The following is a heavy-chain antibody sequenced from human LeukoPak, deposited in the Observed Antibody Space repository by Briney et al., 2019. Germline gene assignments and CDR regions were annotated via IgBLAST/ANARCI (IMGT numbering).Heavy chain of an antibody. V-gene: IGHV1-2*04. Sequence: ASVKVSCRASGYTFTGYYMHLVRQAPGQGLEWMGWINPNSGGTNYAQKFQGWVTMTRDTSISTAYMELSRLRSDDTAVYYCARDLEGYCSGGSCYNLVGFDYWGQGTLVTVSS. CDR1: GYTFTGYY. J-gene: IGHJ4*02. D-gene: IGHD2-15*01. CDR2: INPNSGGT. CDR3: ARDLEGYCSGGSCYNLVGFDY.